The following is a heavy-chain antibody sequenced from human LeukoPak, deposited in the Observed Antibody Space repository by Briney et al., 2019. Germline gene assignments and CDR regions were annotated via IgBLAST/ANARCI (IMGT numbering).Heavy chain of an antibody. D-gene: IGHD3-10*01. V-gene: IGHV3-74*01. CDR2: INDDGSFR. CDR1: GLTFSGAW. CDR3: ARVSGPGMNEYYHL. J-gene: IGHJ1*01. Sequence: PGGSLRLSCAASGLTFSGAWMHWVRQAPGKGLVWVSRINDDGSFRRYANSVKGRFTISRDNAKNTLFLQMDSLRAEDTAVYYCARVSGPGMNEYYHLWGQGTLVTVSS.